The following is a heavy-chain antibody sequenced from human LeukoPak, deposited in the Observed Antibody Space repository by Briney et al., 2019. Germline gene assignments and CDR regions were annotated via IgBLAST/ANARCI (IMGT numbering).Heavy chain of an antibody. CDR1: GFSLSTSGVG. CDR2: IYWNDDK. CDR3: AHRLEFGAVAGRTYYFDY. Sequence: SGPTLVKPTQTLTLTCTFSGFSLSTSGVGVGWIRQPPGKALEWLALIYWNDDKRYSPSLKSRLTITKDTSKNQVVLTMTNMDPVDTATYYCAHRLEFGAVAGRTYYFDYWGQGTLVTVSS. D-gene: IGHD6-19*01. V-gene: IGHV2-5*01. J-gene: IGHJ4*02.